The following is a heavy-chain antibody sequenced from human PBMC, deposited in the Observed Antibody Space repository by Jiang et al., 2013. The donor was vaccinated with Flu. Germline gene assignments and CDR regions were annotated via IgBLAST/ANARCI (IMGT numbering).Heavy chain of an antibody. D-gene: IGHD5-12*01. V-gene: IGHV3-30-3*01. CDR3: AAVDIVATGPFDY. CDR1: GFTFSSYA. CDR2: ISYDGSNK. J-gene: IGHJ4*02. Sequence: QLVESGGGVVQPGRSLRLSCAASGFTFSSYAMHWVRQAPGKGLEWVAVISYDGSNKYYADSVKGRFTISRDNSKNTLYLQMNSLRAEDTAVYYCAAVDIVATGPFDYWGQGTLVTVSS.